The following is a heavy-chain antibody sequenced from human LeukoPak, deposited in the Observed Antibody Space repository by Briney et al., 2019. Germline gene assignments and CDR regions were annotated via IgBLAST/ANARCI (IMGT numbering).Heavy chain of an antibody. CDR1: GLTFKLYD. CDR2: ISAGGGTK. D-gene: IGHD3-10*01. Sequence: GGSLRLSCAASGLTFKLYDMHWVRQAPGKGLEWVSVISAGGGTKDYADSVRGRFTVSRDNAKNSLYLQMNSLRAEDTAVYYCARTYYYGSGSNDYWGQGTLVTVSS. CDR3: ARTYYYGSGSNDY. V-gene: IGHV3-23*01. J-gene: IGHJ4*02.